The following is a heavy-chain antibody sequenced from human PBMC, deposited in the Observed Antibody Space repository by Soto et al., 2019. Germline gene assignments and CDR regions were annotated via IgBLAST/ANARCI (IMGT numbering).Heavy chain of an antibody. Sequence: VGSMRLSCVASGFTFSIYAMSWVRQAPGEVLEWVSAISCSGGSTYYADSVKGLFSIARDNAKNTINMEMKTLRGEDTAVYYCAKGKSTFARLIVRDAFDICGQGTMVTVS. V-gene: IGHV3-23*01. D-gene: IGHD3-16*02. CDR2: ISCSGGST. J-gene: IGHJ3*02. CDR3: AKGKSTFARLIVRDAFDI. CDR1: GFTFSIYA.